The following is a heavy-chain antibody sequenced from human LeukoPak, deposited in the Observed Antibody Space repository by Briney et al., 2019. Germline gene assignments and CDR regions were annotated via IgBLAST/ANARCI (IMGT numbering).Heavy chain of an antibody. CDR1: GFTFSSYG. Sequence: GGSLRLSCAASGFTFSSYGMHWVRQAPGKGLEWVAFIRYDGSNKYYADSAKGRFTISRDNSKNTLYLQMNSLRAEDTAVYYCAKDMKVVVPAAIGYWGQGTLVTVSS. D-gene: IGHD2-2*02. CDR3: AKDMKVVVPAAIGY. CDR2: IRYDGSNK. J-gene: IGHJ4*02. V-gene: IGHV3-30*02.